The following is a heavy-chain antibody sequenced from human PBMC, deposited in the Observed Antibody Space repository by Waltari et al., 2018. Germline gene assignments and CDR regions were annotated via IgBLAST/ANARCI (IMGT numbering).Heavy chain of an antibody. D-gene: IGHD1-1*01. J-gene: IGHJ4*02. Sequence: EVQLGQSGAEVKNPGATVKISCQASGYTFIDYYMHWVQQAPGKGLQWMGRVEPEDSRTIYAEKFQGRVTITADRSTDTVYMELIRLTSDDAAMYYCARTTTLKSLDYWGQGTLVTVSS. CDR2: VEPEDSRT. CDR3: ARTTTLKSLDY. CDR1: GYTFIDYY. V-gene: IGHV1-69-2*01.